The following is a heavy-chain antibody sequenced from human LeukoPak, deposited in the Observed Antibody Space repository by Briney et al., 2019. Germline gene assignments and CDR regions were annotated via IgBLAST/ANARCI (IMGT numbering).Heavy chain of an antibody. CDR2: IHPTDGST. CDR1: GYTFSTYY. CDR3: AGANGGGLDY. J-gene: IGHJ4*02. Sequence: GASVKVSCKTSGYTFSTYYMHWVRQAPGQGLEWLGIIHPTDGSTSYTQKIQGRVTMTRHTATGTVYLELSSLRSEDTAVYWCAGANGGGLDYWGQGTLITVSS. D-gene: IGHD3-10*01. V-gene: IGHV1-46*01.